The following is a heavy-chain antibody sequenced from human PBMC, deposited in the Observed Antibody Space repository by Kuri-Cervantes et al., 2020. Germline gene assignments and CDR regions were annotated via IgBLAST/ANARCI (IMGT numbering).Heavy chain of an antibody. D-gene: IGHD7-27*01. CDR1: GGSFSGYY. CDR3: ARGRQPLGGNAFDI. V-gene: IGHV4-34*01. CDR2: INHSGST. Sequence: SETLSLTCAVYGGSFSGYYWSWIRQPPGKGLEWIGEINHSGSTNYNPSLKSRVTISVDTSKNQFSLKLSSVTAADTAVYYCARGRQPLGGNAFDIWGQGTMVTVSS. J-gene: IGHJ3*02.